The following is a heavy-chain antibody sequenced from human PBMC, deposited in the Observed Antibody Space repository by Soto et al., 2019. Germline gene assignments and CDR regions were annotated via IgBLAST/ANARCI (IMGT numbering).Heavy chain of an antibody. D-gene: IGHD3-9*01. CDR2: IYHSGST. CDR3: ARGNYDILTGPNWFDP. CDR1: GGSISSGGYS. V-gene: IGHV4-30-2*01. Sequence: QLQLQESGSGLVKPSQTLSLTCAVSGGSISSGGYSWSWIRQPPGKGLEWIGYIYHSGSTYYNPALKSRVTISVDSSKNQFSLKLSSVTAADTGGYYCARGNYDILTGPNWFDPWGQGTLVTVSS. J-gene: IGHJ5*02.